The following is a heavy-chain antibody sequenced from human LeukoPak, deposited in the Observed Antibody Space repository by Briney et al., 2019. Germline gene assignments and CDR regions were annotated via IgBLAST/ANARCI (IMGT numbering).Heavy chain of an antibody. D-gene: IGHD3-9*01. CDR1: GGSLSSSSYY. CDR3: TRGSYDVLTGYSTLGEY. J-gene: IGHJ4*02. V-gene: IGHV4-39*01. Sequence: SETLSLTCTVSGGSLSSSSYYWGWVRQPPGKGLEWIGNIYFSGNTYYNASLKSRVTISLDSSQRQFTLRLNSVTAADTALYYCTRGSYDVLTGYSTLGEYWGQGTLVTVPS. CDR2: IYFSGNT.